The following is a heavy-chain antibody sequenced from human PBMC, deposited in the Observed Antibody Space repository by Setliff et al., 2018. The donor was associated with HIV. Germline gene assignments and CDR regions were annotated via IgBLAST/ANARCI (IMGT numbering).Heavy chain of an antibody. V-gene: IGHV3-30*02. CDR2: ISSDGNYK. CDR1: GFTFSDYG. D-gene: IGHD2-15*01. Sequence: GGSLRLSCAASGFTFSDYGMHWARQAPGKGLEWVTFISSDGNYKIYADSVKGRFTISRGNSKNTLYLQMNTLRPGDTAVYYCAALAAVFDYWGQGTVVTVSS. J-gene: IGHJ4*02. CDR3: AALAAVFDY.